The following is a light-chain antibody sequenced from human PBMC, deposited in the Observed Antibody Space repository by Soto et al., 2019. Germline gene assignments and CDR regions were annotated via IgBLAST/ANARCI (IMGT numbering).Light chain of an antibody. CDR2: LAS. CDR3: MQALQTPWT. CDR1: QSLLHSNGYNY. V-gene: IGKV2-28*01. Sequence: DVVMTQSPLTLPVTPGEPASISCRASQSLLHSNGYNYLGWYVQKPGQSPQLLINLASNRASGVPDNFSGSGTGTDFTLNIRRVEAEDVGIYYCMQALQTPWTFGQGTKVDIK. J-gene: IGKJ1*01.